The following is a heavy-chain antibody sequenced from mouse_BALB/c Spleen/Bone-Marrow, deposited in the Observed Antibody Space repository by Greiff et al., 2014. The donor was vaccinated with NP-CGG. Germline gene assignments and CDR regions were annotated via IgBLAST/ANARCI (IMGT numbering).Heavy chain of an antibody. V-gene: IGHV1S16*01. CDR2: INPSNGGT. CDR1: GYTFTSYW. J-gene: IGHJ4*01. Sequence: VQLQQSGAELVKPGASVKLSCKASGYTFTSYWMHWVKLRPGQGFEWIGEINPSNGGTNYNEKFKRKATLTVDKSSSTAYMQLISLTSEDSAVYSGSYIGNYGSSYAMDYWGQGTSVTVSS. D-gene: IGHD1-1*01. CDR3: SYIGNYGSSYAMDY.